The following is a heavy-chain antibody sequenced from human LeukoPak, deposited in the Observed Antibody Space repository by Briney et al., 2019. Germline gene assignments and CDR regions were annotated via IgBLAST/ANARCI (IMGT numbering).Heavy chain of an antibody. CDR1: GGSFSGYY. J-gene: IGHJ4*02. V-gene: IGHV4-34*01. D-gene: IGHD6-19*01. CDR3: ARSIAVAGTGDY. CDR2: INHSGST. Sequence: PSETLSLTCAVYGGSFSGYYWSWIRRPPGKGLEWIGEINHSGSTNYNPSLKSRVTISVDTSKNQFSLKLSSVTAADTAVYYCARSIAVAGTGDYWGQGTLVTVSS.